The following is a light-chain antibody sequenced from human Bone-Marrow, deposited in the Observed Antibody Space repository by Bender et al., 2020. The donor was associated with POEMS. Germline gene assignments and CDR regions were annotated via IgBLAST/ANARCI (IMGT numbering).Light chain of an antibody. Sequence: QSALTQPASVSGSPGQSITISCTGTSSDVGSYNFVSWYQQHPGKAPKLMIYEVTKRPSGVSHRFSGSKSGNTASLTISGLQAEDEADYYCCSYSGSWTLVFGGGTKLTVL. CDR2: EVT. V-gene: IGLV2-23*02. CDR3: CSYSGSWTLV. CDR1: SSDVGSYNF. J-gene: IGLJ2*01.